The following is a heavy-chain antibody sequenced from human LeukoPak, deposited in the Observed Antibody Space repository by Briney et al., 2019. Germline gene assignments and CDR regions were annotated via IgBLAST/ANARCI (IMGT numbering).Heavy chain of an antibody. CDR1: GFTFSSYA. D-gene: IGHD6-19*01. Sequence: GSLRLSCAASGFTFSSYAMSWVRQAPGKGLEWVSTFSGSGGSTYYADSVKGRFTISRDNAKNSLYLQMNSLRAEDTALYYCARSVWYQGSYFDFWSRGTLVTVSS. CDR3: ARSVWYQGSYFDF. J-gene: IGHJ4*02. V-gene: IGHV3-23*01. CDR2: FSGSGGST.